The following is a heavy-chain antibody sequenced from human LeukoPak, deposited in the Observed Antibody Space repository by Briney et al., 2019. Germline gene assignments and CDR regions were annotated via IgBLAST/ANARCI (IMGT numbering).Heavy chain of an antibody. CDR3: ARGAILVGAPYYFDY. CDR2: IYTSGST. J-gene: IGHJ4*02. D-gene: IGHD1-26*01. Sequence: SESLSLTCTVSGGPFSSFHWSWIRQPAGKGLEWLGLIYTSGSTNYSPSLKSRLTMSVDASKHQFSLKLSSVTAADTAVYYCARGAILVGAPYYFDYWGQGTLVTVSS. CDR1: GGPFSSFH. V-gene: IGHV4-4*07.